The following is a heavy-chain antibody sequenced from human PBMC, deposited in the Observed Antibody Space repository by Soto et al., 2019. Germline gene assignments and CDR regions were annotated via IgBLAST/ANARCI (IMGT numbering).Heavy chain of an antibody. CDR1: GGCISSYY. V-gene: IGHV4-59*08. CDR3: ARLVSSYGTWFDP. J-gene: IGHJ5*02. CDR2: IYYSGST. D-gene: IGHD5-18*01. Sequence: SETLALTCTVSGGCISSYYWRWIRQPPGKGLEWIGYIYYSGSTNYNPSLKSRVTISVDTSKNQFSLKLSSVTAADTAVYYCARLVSSYGTWFDPWGQGTLVTAPQ.